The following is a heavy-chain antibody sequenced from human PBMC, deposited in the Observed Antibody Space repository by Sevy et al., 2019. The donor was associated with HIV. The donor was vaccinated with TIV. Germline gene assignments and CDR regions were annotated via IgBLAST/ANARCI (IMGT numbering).Heavy chain of an antibody. Sequence: ASVKVSCKASGYTFTGYHIHWVRQAPGQGLEWMGRINPRSGAINNAQKFQGRVTMARDTSMSTVYMELSSLRSDDTAVYYCARETDGVGTQTFDSWGQGTLVTVSS. CDR3: ARETDGVGTQTFDS. CDR1: GYTFTGYH. V-gene: IGHV1-2*02. CDR2: INPRSGAI. D-gene: IGHD1-1*01. J-gene: IGHJ4*02.